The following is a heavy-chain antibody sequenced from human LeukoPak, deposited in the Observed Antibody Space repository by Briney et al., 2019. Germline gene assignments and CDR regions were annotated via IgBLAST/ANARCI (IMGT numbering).Heavy chain of an antibody. V-gene: IGHV3-11*04. CDR3: ARVYSSRYFDY. D-gene: IGHD6-13*01. CDR2: ISSSGSSI. Sequence: PGGSLRLSCAASGFTFSNYAMSWVRQAPGRGLEWVSYISSSGSSIYYADSVKGRFTISRDNAKNSLYLQMNSLRAEDTAVYYCARVYSSRYFDYWGQGTLVTVSS. J-gene: IGHJ4*02. CDR1: GFTFSNYA.